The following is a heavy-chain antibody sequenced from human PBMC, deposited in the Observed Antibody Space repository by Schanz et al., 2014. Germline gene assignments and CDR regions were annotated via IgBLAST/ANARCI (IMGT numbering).Heavy chain of an antibody. CDR2: ISWNSGSI. J-gene: IGHJ4*02. CDR3: VKDIYDFWSGNFDY. V-gene: IGHV3-9*01. CDR1: GFTFSRNA. Sequence: EVQLVESGGGLVQPGGSLRLSCAASGFTFSRNAMNWVRQAPGKGLEWVSGISWNSGSIGYEDSVKGRFTISRDNAKNSLYLQMNSLRAEDTALYFCVKDIYDFWSGNFDYWGQGTLVTVSS. D-gene: IGHD3-3*01.